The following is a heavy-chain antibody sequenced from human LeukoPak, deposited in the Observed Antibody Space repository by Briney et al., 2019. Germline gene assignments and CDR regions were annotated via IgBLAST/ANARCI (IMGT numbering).Heavy chain of an antibody. D-gene: IGHD3-3*01. V-gene: IGHV3-21*01. CDR3: ARGSSDFWTPYMDA. Sequence: GGSLRLSCEASGFSFNTYTMNWVRQAPGKGLEWVSSISSTSSYIYYANSVKGRFSISRDNAKNSLYLQMNSLRAEDTAVYYCARGSSDFWTPYMDAWGKGTTVTVSS. CDR1: GFSFNTYT. J-gene: IGHJ6*03. CDR2: ISSTSSYI.